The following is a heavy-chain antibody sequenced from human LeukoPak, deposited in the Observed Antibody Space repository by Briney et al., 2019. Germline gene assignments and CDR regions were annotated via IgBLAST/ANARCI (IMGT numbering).Heavy chain of an antibody. V-gene: IGHV1-69*04. Sequence: GASVKVSCTASGGTFSSYAISWVRQAPGQGLEWMGRIIPIFGIANYAQKFQGRVTITADKSTSTAYMELSSLRPEDTAVYYCAKSPYYYDSSGPYYYYYYGMDVWGQGTTVTVSS. D-gene: IGHD3-22*01. CDR3: AKSPYYYDSSGPYYYYYYGMDV. J-gene: IGHJ6*02. CDR2: IIPIFGIA. CDR1: GGTFSSYA.